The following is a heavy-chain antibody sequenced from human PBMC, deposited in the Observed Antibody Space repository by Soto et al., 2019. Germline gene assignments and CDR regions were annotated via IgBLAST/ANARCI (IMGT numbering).Heavy chain of an antibody. CDR3: ALRSMAVVPEY. Sequence: TSETLSLTCAVYGGSFSGYYWSWIRQPPGKGLESIGYLYYGRSANYNPSLKSRVTLSVDTSTNQCSLTLSSMTAADTAVYYCALRSMAVVPEYWGQGTLVTVSS. CDR2: LYYGRSA. J-gene: IGHJ4*02. D-gene: IGHD3-22*01. V-gene: IGHV4-59*01. CDR1: GGSFSGYY.